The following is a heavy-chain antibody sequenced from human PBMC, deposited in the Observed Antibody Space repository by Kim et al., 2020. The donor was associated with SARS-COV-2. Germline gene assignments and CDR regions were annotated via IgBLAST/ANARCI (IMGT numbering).Heavy chain of an antibody. Sequence: GESLKISCKGSGYSFTSYWIGWVRQMPGKGLEWMGIIYPGDSDTRYSPSFQGQVTISADKSISTAYLQWSSLKASDTAMYYCARTRPAYSSGWLLQSLYYFDYWGQGTLVTVSS. CDR3: ARTRPAYSSGWLLQSLYYFDY. D-gene: IGHD6-19*01. CDR2: IYPGDSDT. J-gene: IGHJ4*02. CDR1: GYSFTSYW. V-gene: IGHV5-51*01.